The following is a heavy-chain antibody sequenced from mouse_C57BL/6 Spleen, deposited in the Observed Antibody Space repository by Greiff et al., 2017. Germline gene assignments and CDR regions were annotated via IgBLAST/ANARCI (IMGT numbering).Heavy chain of an antibody. J-gene: IGHJ4*01. CDR2: IWGVGST. CDR3: AVSYGYDVAMDY. D-gene: IGHD2-2*01. Sequence: VQLQQSGPGLVAPSQSLSITCTVSGFSLTSYGVDWVRQSPGKGLEWLGVIWGVGSTNYNSALKTRLSISKDNSKSQVFLKMNSLQTDDTAMYYCAVSYGYDVAMDYWGQGTSVTVSS. CDR1: GFSLTSYG. V-gene: IGHV2-6*01.